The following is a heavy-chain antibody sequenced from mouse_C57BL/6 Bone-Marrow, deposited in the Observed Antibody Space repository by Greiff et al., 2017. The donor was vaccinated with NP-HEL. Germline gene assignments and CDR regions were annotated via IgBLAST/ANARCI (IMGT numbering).Heavy chain of an antibody. V-gene: IGHV7-1*01. J-gene: IGHJ4*01. CDR2: SRNKANDYTT. CDR1: GFTFSDFY. D-gene: IGHD4-1*01. CDR3: ARDAAGRDYAMDY. Sequence: EVQGVESGGGLVQSGRSLRLSCATSGFTFSDFYMEWVRQAPGKGLEWIAASRNKANDYTTEYSASVKGRFIVSRDTSQSILYLQMNALRAEDTAIYYCARDAAGRDYAMDYWGQGTSVTVSS.